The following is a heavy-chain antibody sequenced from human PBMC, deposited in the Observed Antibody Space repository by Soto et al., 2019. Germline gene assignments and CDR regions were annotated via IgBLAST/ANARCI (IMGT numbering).Heavy chain of an antibody. CDR3: TKVLGYCSRGNCFTLDY. V-gene: IGHV3-15*01. CDR1: GFPFSKAW. J-gene: IGHJ4*02. D-gene: IGHD2-15*01. CDR2: IKSKADGGTT. Sequence: EVQLVESGGGLVKPGGSLRLSCAASGFPFSKAWMSWVRQVPGKGLECVGRIKSKADGGTTDYAAPVKGRFTISSDDSSNTLYLQMNTLNTEDTAVYYCTKVLGYCSRGNCFTLDYWGQGGVVTVSS.